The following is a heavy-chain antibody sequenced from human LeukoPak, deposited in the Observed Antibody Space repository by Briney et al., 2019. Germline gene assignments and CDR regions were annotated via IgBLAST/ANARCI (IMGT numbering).Heavy chain of an antibody. Sequence: GGSLRLSCAASGFTFTSYGLNWVRQAPGKGLEWVSSISNTGGYIYYADSVKGRFTISRDNAKNSLYLQLNSLRAEDTAVYYCARDEMYGSGSYAYFDYWGQGTLVTVSS. CDR2: ISNTGGYI. CDR1: GFTFTSYG. J-gene: IGHJ4*02. CDR3: ARDEMYGSGSYAYFDY. D-gene: IGHD3-10*01. V-gene: IGHV3-21*01.